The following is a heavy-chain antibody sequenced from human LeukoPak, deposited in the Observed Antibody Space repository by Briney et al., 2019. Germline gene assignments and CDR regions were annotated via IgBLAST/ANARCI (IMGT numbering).Heavy chain of an antibody. D-gene: IGHD5-12*01. CDR2: ISGSGGST. CDR3: ARVEGATRYYGMDV. Sequence: PGGSLRLSCAASGFTFSSYAMSWVRQAPGKGLEWVSAISGSGGSTYYADSVKGRFTISRDNSKNTLYLQMNSLRAEDTAVYYCARVEGATRYYGMDVWGQGTTVTVSS. CDR1: GFTFSSYA. V-gene: IGHV3-23*01. J-gene: IGHJ6*02.